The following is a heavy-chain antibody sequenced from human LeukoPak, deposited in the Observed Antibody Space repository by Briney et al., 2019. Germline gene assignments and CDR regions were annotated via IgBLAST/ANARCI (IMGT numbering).Heavy chain of an antibody. CDR1: GDXISSYS. Sequence: SETLSLTCTVSGDXISSYSCSWIRQPPGKELEWIAYIYYSGSTNYNPSLKSRVTMSVDTSKSQVSLKLSSVTAADSAVYYCARGTAYGDTGSFDYWGQGTLVTVSS. CDR2: IYYSGST. V-gene: IGHV4-59*01. CDR3: ARGTAYGDTGSFDY. D-gene: IGHD4-17*01. J-gene: IGHJ4*02.